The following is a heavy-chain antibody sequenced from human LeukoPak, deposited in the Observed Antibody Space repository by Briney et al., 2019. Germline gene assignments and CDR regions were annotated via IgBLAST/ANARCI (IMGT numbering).Heavy chain of an antibody. Sequence: SETLSLTCTVSGGSISSYYWSWIRQPPGKGLEWIGYIYYSGSTNYNPSLKSRVTMSVDTSKNQFSLKLSSVTAADTAVYYCASSVVVPAATQHPHYYYYYMDVWGKGTTVTVSS. J-gene: IGHJ6*03. CDR2: IYYSGST. D-gene: IGHD2-2*01. CDR3: ASSVVVPAATQHPHYYYYYMDV. V-gene: IGHV4-59*12. CDR1: GGSISSYY.